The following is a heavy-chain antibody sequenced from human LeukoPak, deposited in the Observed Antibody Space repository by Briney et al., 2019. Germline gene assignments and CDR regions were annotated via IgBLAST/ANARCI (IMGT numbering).Heavy chain of an antibody. CDR3: AREGTAAAGKRRSSQFDY. D-gene: IGHD6-13*01. Sequence: GGSLRLSCAASGFTLSSYGMHWVRQAPGKGLEWVAVIWYDGSNKYYADSVKGRFTISRDNSKNTLYLQMNSLRAEDTAVYYCAREGTAAAGKRRSSQFDYWGQGTLVTVSA. CDR1: GFTLSSYG. J-gene: IGHJ4*02. V-gene: IGHV3-33*01. CDR2: IWYDGSNK.